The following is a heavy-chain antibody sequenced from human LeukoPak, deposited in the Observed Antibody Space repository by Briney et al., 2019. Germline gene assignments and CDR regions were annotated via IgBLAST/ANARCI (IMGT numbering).Heavy chain of an antibody. CDR3: ARGAAVSGHEFDY. CDR2: SYLGGST. V-gene: IGHV4-30-2*01. CDR1: GASLGRAGYS. D-gene: IGHD6-19*01. Sequence: SETLSLTCTVYGASLGRAGYSWSWIRQPPGKGLEWIGYSYLGGSTYYNPSLKSRVTISVDTSKNQFSLKVSPVTAADTAVYYCARGAAVSGHEFDYWGQGTLVTVSS. J-gene: IGHJ4*02.